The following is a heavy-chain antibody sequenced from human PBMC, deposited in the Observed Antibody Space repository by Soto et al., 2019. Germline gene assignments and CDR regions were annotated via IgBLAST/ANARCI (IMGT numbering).Heavy chain of an antibody. J-gene: IGHJ3*02. CDR1: GFTFSSYA. CDR2: ISGSGGST. CDR3: AKGNSWSPALVLDI. V-gene: IGHV3-23*01. D-gene: IGHD1-7*01. Sequence: GGSLRLSCAASGFTFSSYAMNWVRQAPGKGLEWVSAISGSGGSTYYADSVKGRFTISRDSSKNTLYLQMNSLRAEDTAVYYCAKGNSWSPALVLDIWGQGTMVNVS.